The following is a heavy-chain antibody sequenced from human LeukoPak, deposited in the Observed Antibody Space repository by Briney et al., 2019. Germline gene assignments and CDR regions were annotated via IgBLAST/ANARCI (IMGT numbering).Heavy chain of an antibody. CDR3: AREDIVVVPAAKHYYYYYMDV. J-gene: IGHJ6*03. CDR2: IYTSGST. CDR1: GGSISSGSYY. V-gene: IGHV4-61*02. D-gene: IGHD2-2*01. Sequence: SQTLSLTCTVSGGSISSGSYYWSWIRQPAGKGLEWIGRIYTSGSTNYNPSLKSRVTISVDTSKNQFSLKLSSVTATDTAVYYCAREDIVVVPAAKHYYYYYMDVWGKGTTVTVSS.